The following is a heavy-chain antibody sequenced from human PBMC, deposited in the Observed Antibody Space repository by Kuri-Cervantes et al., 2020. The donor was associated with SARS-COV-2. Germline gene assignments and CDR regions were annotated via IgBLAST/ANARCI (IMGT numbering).Heavy chain of an antibody. CDR1: GTTCSSYS. CDR2: ISSSSSYV. CDR3: AKDGEGHTVPAAMGPEYFQP. J-gene: IGHJ1*01. V-gene: IGHV3-21*01. Sequence: GESLMISCAASGTTCSSYSMNWVRQAPGKGLEWVSSISSSSSYVYYADSVKGRFTISRDNAKKSLYLQMNSLRAEDTAVYYCAKDGEGHTVPAAMGPEYFQPWGQGTLVTVSS. D-gene: IGHD2-2*01.